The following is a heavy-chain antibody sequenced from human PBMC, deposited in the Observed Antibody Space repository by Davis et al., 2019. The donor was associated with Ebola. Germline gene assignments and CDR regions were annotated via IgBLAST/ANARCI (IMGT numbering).Heavy chain of an antibody. Sequence: GGSLRLSCAGSEFSFSGYWMTWVRQAPGKGLEWVANIKHDGSAKFYVDSVKGRFTTSRDDAENSLYLQMNSLRAEDTAVYYCARVIGVRHTSGWYDWFDPWGQGTLVTVSS. CDR3: ARVIGVRHTSGWYDWFDP. CDR1: EFSFSGYW. V-gene: IGHV3-7*01. J-gene: IGHJ5*02. CDR2: IKHDGSAK. D-gene: IGHD6-19*01.